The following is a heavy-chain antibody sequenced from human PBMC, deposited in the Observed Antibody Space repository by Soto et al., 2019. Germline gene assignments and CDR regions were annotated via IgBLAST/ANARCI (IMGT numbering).Heavy chain of an antibody. CDR2: ISSSSTYT. V-gene: IGHV3-11*06. J-gene: IGHJ5*02. Sequence: VQLVESGGGLVKPGGSLRLSCAASGFTFSDYYMSWIRQAPGKGLEWISYISSSSTYTNYADSVKGRFTISRDNDKNSLFLQMDSLRAEDTAVYYCARGPFVSRTNWFDPWGRGTLVTVSS. D-gene: IGHD1-7*01. CDR1: GFTFSDYY. CDR3: ARGPFVSRTNWFDP.